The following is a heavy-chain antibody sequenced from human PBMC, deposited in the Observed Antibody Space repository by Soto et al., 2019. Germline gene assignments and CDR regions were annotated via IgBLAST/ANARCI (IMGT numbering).Heavy chain of an antibody. CDR1: GGSISSSSYY. V-gene: IGHV4-39*07. Sequence: SETLSLTCTVSGGSISSSSYYWGWIRQPPGKGLEWIGSIYYSGSTYYNPSLKRRVTISVDTSKNQFSLKLSSVTAADTAVYYCARDDFWSGYHYYYYYGMDVWGQGTTVTVSS. J-gene: IGHJ6*02. CDR2: IYYSGST. CDR3: ARDDFWSGYHYYYYYGMDV. D-gene: IGHD3-3*01.